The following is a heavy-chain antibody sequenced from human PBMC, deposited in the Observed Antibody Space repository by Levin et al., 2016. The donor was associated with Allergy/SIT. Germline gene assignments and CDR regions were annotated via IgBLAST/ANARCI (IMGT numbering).Heavy chain of an antibody. CDR3: ARDLGNYPPYYYGMDV. CDR1: GDTINSGGYY. D-gene: IGHD3-16*01. Sequence: SETLSLTCTVSGDTINSGGYYWSWVRQHPGKGLEWIGYIFYSGRTYHNPSLQSRVTMSIDTSKNQFFLKLTSVTAADTAVYYCARDLGNYPPYYYGMDVWGQGTTVTVSS. V-gene: IGHV4-31*03. J-gene: IGHJ6*02. CDR2: IFYSGRT.